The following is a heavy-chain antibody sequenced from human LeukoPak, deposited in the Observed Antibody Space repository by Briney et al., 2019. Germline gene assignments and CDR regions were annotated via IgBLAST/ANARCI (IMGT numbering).Heavy chain of an antibody. V-gene: IGHV3-7*01. Sequence: GGSLRLSCATSGFSFSDHWMTWVRQTQGKGLEWVANINQDGSKENYVDSVRGRFIISRDNTKNSLFLQMNSLRAEDTAIYYCARDTSPSSGSTYFDALDMWGQGTMVTVSS. D-gene: IGHD6-6*01. CDR1: GFSFSDHW. CDR2: INQDGSKE. J-gene: IGHJ3*02. CDR3: ARDTSPSSGSTYFDALDM.